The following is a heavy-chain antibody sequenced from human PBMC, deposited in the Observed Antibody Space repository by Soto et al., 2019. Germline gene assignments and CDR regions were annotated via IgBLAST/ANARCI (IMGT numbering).Heavy chain of an antibody. V-gene: IGHV1-24*01. Sequence: ASVKVSCKVSGYTLTELSMHWVRQAPGKGLEWMGGFDPEDGETIYAQKFQGRVTMTEDTSTDTAYMELSSLRSEDTAVYYCATIGITGTTDFFASPSPFDYWGQGTLVTVS. CDR1: GYTLTELS. D-gene: IGHD1-20*01. J-gene: IGHJ4*02. CDR2: FDPEDGET. CDR3: ATIGITGTTDFFASPSPFDY.